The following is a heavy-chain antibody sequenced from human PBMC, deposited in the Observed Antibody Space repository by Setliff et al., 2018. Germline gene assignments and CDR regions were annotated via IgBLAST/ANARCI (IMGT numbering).Heavy chain of an antibody. CDR1: GFTFDDYT. V-gene: IGHV3-9*01. CDR3: ARSPGWIPWFDS. D-gene: IGHD5-18*01. J-gene: IGHJ5*01. Sequence: PGGSLRLSCVASGFTFDDYTMHWVRQAPGKGLEWVSGVSWNSGNKGYADSVKGRFTISRDNAKTSLYLQMDSLRVEDTAVYFCARSPGWIPWFDSWGQGTLVTVSS. CDR2: VSWNSGNK.